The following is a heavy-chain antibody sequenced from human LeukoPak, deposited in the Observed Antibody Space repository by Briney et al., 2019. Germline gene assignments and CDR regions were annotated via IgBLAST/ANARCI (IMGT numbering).Heavy chain of an antibody. D-gene: IGHD6-6*01. Sequence: NPSETLSLTCAVYGGSFSDYYWSWIRQPPGKGLEWIGEINHSGSTNYNPSLKSRVTISVDTSKNQFSLKLSSVTAADTAVYYCARANSSSSLYFDYWGQGTLVTVSS. J-gene: IGHJ4*02. CDR3: ARANSSSSLYFDY. CDR1: GGSFSDYY. CDR2: INHSGST. V-gene: IGHV4-34*01.